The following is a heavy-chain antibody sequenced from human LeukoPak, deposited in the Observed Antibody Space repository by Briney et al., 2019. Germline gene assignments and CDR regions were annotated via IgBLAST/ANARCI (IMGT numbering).Heavy chain of an antibody. J-gene: IGHJ6*03. V-gene: IGHV4-38-2*01. CDR3: ARVEGARSYYYYYIDV. CDR2: IYHSGST. D-gene: IGHD1-1*01. CDR1: GYSISSGYY. Sequence: PSETLSLTCAVSGYSISSGYYWGWIRQPPGKGLEWIGTIYHSGSTYYNPSLKSRVTISVDTSRNQFSLKLSSVTAADTAVYYCARVEGARSYYYYYIDVWGKGTTVTVSS.